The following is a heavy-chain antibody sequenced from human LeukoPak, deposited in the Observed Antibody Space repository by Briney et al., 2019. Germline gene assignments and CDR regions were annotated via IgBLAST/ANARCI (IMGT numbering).Heavy chain of an antibody. CDR2: IYYSGNT. Sequence: SETLSLTCTVSGDSISSSNSYWGWIRQPPGKGLEWIGSIYYSGNTYYNPSLKSRVTISVDKSKNQFSLKLSSVTAADTAVYYCARGTSEFDYWGQGTLVTVSS. J-gene: IGHJ4*02. V-gene: IGHV4-39*07. CDR1: GDSISSSNSY. CDR3: ARGTSEFDY.